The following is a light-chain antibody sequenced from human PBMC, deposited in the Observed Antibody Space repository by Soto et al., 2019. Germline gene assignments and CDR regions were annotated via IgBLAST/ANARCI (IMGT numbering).Light chain of an antibody. V-gene: IGLV1-47*01. Sequence: QSVVTQPPSASGTPGQRVTISCSGSNSKIGSNYVCWYQHVPGTAPKLLAYRNDQWPSGVADRFSASKSGTSAALAISGLRSEDEADYYCPAWDDSLSSWVFGGGTKLTVL. CDR1: NSKIGSNY. CDR2: RND. J-gene: IGLJ3*02. CDR3: PAWDDSLSSWV.